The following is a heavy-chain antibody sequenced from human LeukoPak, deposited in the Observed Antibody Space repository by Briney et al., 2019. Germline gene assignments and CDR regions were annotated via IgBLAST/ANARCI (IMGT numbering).Heavy chain of an antibody. V-gene: IGHV4-39*07. Sequence: SETLSLTCTVSGGSISSSSYYWGWIRQPPGKGLEWIGSIYYSGSTYYNPSLKSRVTISVDTSKTQCSLKLSSVTAADTAVYYCARVGGDIVVVPAAPYDAFDIWGQGTMVTVSS. CDR1: GGSISSSSYY. CDR3: ARVGGDIVVVPAAPYDAFDI. D-gene: IGHD2-2*01. J-gene: IGHJ3*02. CDR2: IYYSGST.